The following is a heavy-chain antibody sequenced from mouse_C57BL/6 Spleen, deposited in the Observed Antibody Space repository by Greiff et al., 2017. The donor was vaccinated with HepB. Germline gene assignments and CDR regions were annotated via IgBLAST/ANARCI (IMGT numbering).Heavy chain of an antibody. Sequence: EVQLQQSGPELVKPGASVKISCKASGFSFTDYNMNWVKQSNGKSLEWIGVINPNYGTTSYNQKFKGKATLTVDQSSSTAYMQLNSLTSEDSAVYYGAKSPMTTVVARDYWGQGTTLTVSS. CDR3: AKSPMTTVVARDY. V-gene: IGHV1-39*01. CDR2: INPNYGTT. J-gene: IGHJ2*01. CDR1: GFSFTDYN. D-gene: IGHD1-1*01.